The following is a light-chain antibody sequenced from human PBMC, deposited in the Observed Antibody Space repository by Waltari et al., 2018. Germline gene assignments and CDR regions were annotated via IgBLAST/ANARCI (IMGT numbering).Light chain of an antibody. V-gene: IGKV1-27*01. CDR2: GAS. CDR1: QDISSF. CDR3: QKYNSAPPLT. Sequence: DIQMTQSPSSLSASVGDRVPITCRASQDISSFLAWYQQKPGKVPKLLIYGASSLQSGVPSRFSGSGSGTDFTLSISSLQPEDVATYYCQKYNSAPPLTFGGGTKVEIK. J-gene: IGKJ4*01.